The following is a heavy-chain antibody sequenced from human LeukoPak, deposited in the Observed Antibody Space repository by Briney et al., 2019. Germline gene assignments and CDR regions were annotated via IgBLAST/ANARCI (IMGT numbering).Heavy chain of an antibody. CDR2: IGTAGDT. D-gene: IGHD2-15*01. CDR3: ARDACSSGNSCPMDS. CDR1: RFTFSSYD. J-gene: IGHJ5*01. V-gene: IGHV3-13*01. Sequence: GGSLRLSCAASRFTFSSYDMHWVRQAAGKGLEWVSAIGTAGDTYFPGSVKGRFTISRENAKNSLYLQMNSLRAEDTAVYYCARDACSSGNSCPMDSWGQGTLSPSPQ.